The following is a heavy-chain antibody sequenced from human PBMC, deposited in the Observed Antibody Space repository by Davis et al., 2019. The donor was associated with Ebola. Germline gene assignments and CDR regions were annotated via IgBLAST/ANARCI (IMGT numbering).Heavy chain of an antibody. CDR3: ARGRTVGPGYY. Sequence: PGGSLRLSCAASGFTFSSYAMSWVRQAPGKGLEWVSAISGSGGSTYYADSVKGRFTISRDNAKNTLYLQMNSLRPEDTAVYYCARGRTVGPGYYWGQGSLVIVSS. CDR2: ISGSGGST. D-gene: IGHD4-11*01. CDR1: GFTFSSYA. V-gene: IGHV3-23*01. J-gene: IGHJ4*02.